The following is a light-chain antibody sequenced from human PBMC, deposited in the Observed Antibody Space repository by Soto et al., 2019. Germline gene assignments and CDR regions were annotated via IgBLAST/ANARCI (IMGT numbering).Light chain of an antibody. CDR1: SSDVCGYNF. Sequence: QSALTQPRSVSGSPGQSVTISCTGTSSDVCGYNFVSWYQQHPGKAPKLMIYDVTKRPSGVPDRFSGSKSGNTASLTISWLQAEDEADYYCCSYAGSNTYVFGTGTKVTVL. CDR2: DVT. J-gene: IGLJ1*01. CDR3: CSYAGSNTYV. V-gene: IGLV2-11*01.